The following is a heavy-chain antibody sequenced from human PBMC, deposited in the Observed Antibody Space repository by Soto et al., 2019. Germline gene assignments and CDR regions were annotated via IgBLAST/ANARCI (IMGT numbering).Heavy chain of an antibody. CDR1: GFTFSSYA. J-gene: IGHJ4*02. D-gene: IGHD2-15*01. CDR3: AKVRRDLGYCSGGSCDGSFDY. Sequence: GGSLRLSCAASGFTFSSYAMSWVRQAPGKGLEWVSAISGSGGSTYYADSVKGRFTISRDNSKNTLYLQMNSLRAEDTAVYYCAKVRRDLGYCSGGSCDGSFDYWGQGTLVTVSS. V-gene: IGHV3-23*01. CDR2: ISGSGGST.